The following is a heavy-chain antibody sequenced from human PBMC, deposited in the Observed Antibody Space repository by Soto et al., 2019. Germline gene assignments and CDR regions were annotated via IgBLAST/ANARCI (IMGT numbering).Heavy chain of an antibody. Sequence: GGSLRLSCAASGFTFSGSAMHWVRQASGKGLEWVGRIRSKANSYATAYAASVKGRFTISRDDSKNTAYLQMNSLKTEDTAVYYCTRLGDYSPFDYWGQGTLVTVSS. V-gene: IGHV3-73*01. CDR3: TRLGDYSPFDY. J-gene: IGHJ4*02. D-gene: IGHD4-4*01. CDR2: IRSKANSYAT. CDR1: GFTFSGSA.